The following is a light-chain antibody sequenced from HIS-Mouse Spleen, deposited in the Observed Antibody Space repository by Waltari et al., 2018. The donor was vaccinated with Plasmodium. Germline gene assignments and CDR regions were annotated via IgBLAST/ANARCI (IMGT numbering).Light chain of an antibody. Sequence: DIVLTPSPATLSLSPGERATLSCRASQSVSSYVAWYQQKPGQAPRLLIYDASNRATGIPARFSGSGSGTDFTLTISSLEPEDFAVYYCQQRSNWPPLTFGGGTKVEIK. J-gene: IGKJ4*01. V-gene: IGKV3-11*01. CDR3: QQRSNWPPLT. CDR2: DAS. CDR1: QSVSSY.